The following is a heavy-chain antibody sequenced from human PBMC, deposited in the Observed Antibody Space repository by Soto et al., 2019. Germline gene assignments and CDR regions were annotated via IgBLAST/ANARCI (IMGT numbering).Heavy chain of an antibody. D-gene: IGHD2-21*01. CDR3: AKDAVYKDGLWLMDS. J-gene: IGHJ5*02. CDR1: GFTISTYA. Sequence: GGSLRLSCAASGFTISTYAMTWVRQAPGKGLECVSGVTGSGGQIHYADSVKGRFTISKDNSKNTLYLQMSSLREEDTAPYYCAKDAVYKDGLWLMDSWGQGTLVTRLL. V-gene: IGHV3-23*01. CDR2: VTGSGGQI.